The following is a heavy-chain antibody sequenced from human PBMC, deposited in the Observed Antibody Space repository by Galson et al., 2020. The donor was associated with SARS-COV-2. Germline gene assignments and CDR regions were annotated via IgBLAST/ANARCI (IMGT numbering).Heavy chain of an antibody. D-gene: IGHD5-18*01. CDR2: IYHSGST. CDR1: GGSISSSNW. Sequence: ASETMSLTCAVSGGSISSSNWWSWVRQPPGKGLEWIGEIYHSGSTNYNPSLRSRVTISVDKSKNQFSLKLSSVTAADTAVYYCARAIAISPTAMVYYFDYWGQGTLVTVSS. V-gene: IGHV4-4*02. J-gene: IGHJ4*02. CDR3: ARAIAISPTAMVYYFDY.